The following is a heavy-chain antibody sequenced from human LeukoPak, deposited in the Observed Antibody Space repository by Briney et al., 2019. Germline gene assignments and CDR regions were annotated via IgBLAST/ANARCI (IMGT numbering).Heavy chain of an antibody. CDR2: MYYSGST. D-gene: IGHD3-22*01. V-gene: IGHV4-39*01. Sequence: SETLSLTCTVSGASLSSTTYYWSWLRQSPGKGLEWIGSMYYSGSTYYNPSLKSRVTISVDTSKKQFSLKLSSVTAADTAVYYCARQRTVEKKRVTMLAVALPGPIDSWGQGTLVTVSS. CDR3: ARQRTVEKKRVTMLAVALPGPIDS. J-gene: IGHJ4*02. CDR1: GASLSSTTYY.